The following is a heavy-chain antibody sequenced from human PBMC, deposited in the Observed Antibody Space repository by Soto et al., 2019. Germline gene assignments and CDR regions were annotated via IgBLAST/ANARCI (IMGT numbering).Heavy chain of an antibody. CDR1: RGPISSGGYY. CDR2: IYYSGST. CDR3: ARFSLDFDY. Sequence: SEPLSLTSTVSRGPISSGGYYWIWIRQHPQKGLERIGYIYYSGSTCYNPSLKRPVTISVNTTKKRFSQKLSSVTAADTGVYYCARFSLDFDYWGQGTLVTVSS. J-gene: IGHJ4*02. V-gene: IGHV4-31*01.